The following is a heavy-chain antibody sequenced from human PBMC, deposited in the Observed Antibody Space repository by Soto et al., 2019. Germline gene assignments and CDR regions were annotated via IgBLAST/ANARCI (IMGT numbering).Heavy chain of an antibody. D-gene: IGHD6-25*01. Sequence: TLSLTCTVSGGSISSSDFYWGWLRQTPGKGLEFIGSMYYSGTTYYNPSLKSRVTISVDTSKNQFTLKLISVTAADTAVYYCAVVNSTGNWFDPWGEGALVTVSS. J-gene: IGHJ5*02. CDR3: AVVNSTGNWFDP. V-gene: IGHV4-39*01. CDR2: MYYSGTT. CDR1: GGSISSSDFY.